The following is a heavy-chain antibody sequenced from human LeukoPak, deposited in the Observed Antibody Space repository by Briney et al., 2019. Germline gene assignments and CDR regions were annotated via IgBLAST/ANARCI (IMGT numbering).Heavy chain of an antibody. CDR1: GGSISSYY. V-gene: IGHV4-39*01. J-gene: IGHJ5*02. CDR2: IYYSGNT. D-gene: IGHD4-17*01. CDR3: ASLRSGTGTFDP. Sequence: PSETLSLTCTVSGGSISSYYWGWIRQPPGKGLEWIGIIYYSGNTYYNPSLKSRVTISVDTSKNQFSLKLSSVTATDTAVYYCASLRSGTGTFDPWGQGTLVTVSS.